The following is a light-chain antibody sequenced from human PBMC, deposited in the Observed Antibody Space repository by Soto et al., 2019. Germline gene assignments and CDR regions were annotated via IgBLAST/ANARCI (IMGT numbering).Light chain of an antibody. Sequence: SYELTQPPSVSVSPGQTASITCSGDKLGDKYACWYQQKPGQCPVLVIYQDSKRPSRIPERFSGSNSGNTATLTISGTQAMDEADYYCQAWDSSTVVFGGGTKLTVL. CDR3: QAWDSSTVV. CDR2: QDS. CDR1: KLGDKY. J-gene: IGLJ2*01. V-gene: IGLV3-1*01.